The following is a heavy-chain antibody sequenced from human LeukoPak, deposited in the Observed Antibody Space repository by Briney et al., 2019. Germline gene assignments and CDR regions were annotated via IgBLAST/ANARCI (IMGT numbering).Heavy chain of an antibody. Sequence: NPSETLSLTCTVSGGSISSSSYYWGWIRQPPGKGLEWIVSIYYSGSTYYNPSLKSRITISVNTSKNQFSLKLSSVTAADTAVYYCARSIFGVVIIRYWGQGTLVTVSS. V-gene: IGHV4-39*07. CDR2: IYYSGST. CDR3: ARSIFGVVIIRY. D-gene: IGHD3-3*01. J-gene: IGHJ4*02. CDR1: GGSISSSSYY.